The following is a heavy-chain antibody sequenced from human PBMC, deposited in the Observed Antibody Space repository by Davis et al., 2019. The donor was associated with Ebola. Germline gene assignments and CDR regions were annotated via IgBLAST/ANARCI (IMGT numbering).Heavy chain of an antibody. Sequence: PGGSLRLSCTASGFSFSSYEMIWVRQAPGKGLECISYITGSGTTIYYADSVKGRFTISRDNAKNSLYLQMNSLRAEDTAVYYCARDLSSSWYENWFDPWGQGTLVTVSS. CDR2: ITGSGTTI. D-gene: IGHD6-13*01. J-gene: IGHJ5*02. CDR1: GFSFSSYE. V-gene: IGHV3-48*03. CDR3: ARDLSSSWYENWFDP.